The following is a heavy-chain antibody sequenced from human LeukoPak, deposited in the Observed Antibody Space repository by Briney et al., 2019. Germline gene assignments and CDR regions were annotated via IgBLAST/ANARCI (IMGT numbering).Heavy chain of an antibody. D-gene: IGHD6-13*01. CDR2: INSGGTV. Sequence: GGSLRLSCAASGFIVSSYETGWVRQAPGKGLEWLSYINSGGTVYYADSVKGRFTFSRDNAKNSLYLHMDSLRAEDTALYYCARFSSTWYVAFDMWGQGTMVTVSS. CDR3: ARFSSTWYVAFDM. CDR1: GFIVSSYE. V-gene: IGHV3-48*03. J-gene: IGHJ3*02.